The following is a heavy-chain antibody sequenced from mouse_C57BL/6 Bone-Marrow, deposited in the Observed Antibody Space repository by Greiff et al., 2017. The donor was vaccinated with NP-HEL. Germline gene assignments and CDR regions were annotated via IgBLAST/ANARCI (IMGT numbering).Heavy chain of an antibody. Sequence: VQLQQSGPELVKPGASVKISCKASGYSFTSYYIHWVKQRPGQGLEWIGWIYPGSGNTKYNEKFKGEATLTADTSSSTAYMQLSSLTSEDSAVYYCASSDYYGSTYAMDYWGQGTSVTVSS. J-gene: IGHJ4*01. CDR2: IYPGSGNT. D-gene: IGHD1-1*01. CDR3: ASSDYYGSTYAMDY. CDR1: GYSFTSYY. V-gene: IGHV1-66*01.